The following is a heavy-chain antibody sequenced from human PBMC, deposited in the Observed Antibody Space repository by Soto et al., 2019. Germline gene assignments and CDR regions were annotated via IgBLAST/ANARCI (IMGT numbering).Heavy chain of an antibody. V-gene: IGHV3-48*02. J-gene: IGHJ5*02. CDR1: GFTFSSYS. Sequence: EVQLVEPGGGLVQPGGSLRLSCAASGFTFSSYSMNWVRQAPGKGLEWVSYISSSSSTIYYADSVKGRFTISRDNAKNSLYLQMNSLRDEDTAVYYCAREPRYYYDSSGYLNWFDPWGQGTLVTVSS. CDR2: ISSSSSTI. CDR3: AREPRYYYDSSGYLNWFDP. D-gene: IGHD3-22*01.